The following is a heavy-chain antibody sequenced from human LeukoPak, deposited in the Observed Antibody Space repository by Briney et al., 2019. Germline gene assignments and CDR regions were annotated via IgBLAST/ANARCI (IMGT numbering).Heavy chain of an antibody. J-gene: IGHJ5*02. CDR1: GFTFSSYA. CDR3: ARDSLYSSSSWFDP. D-gene: IGHD6-6*01. CDR2: ISYDGSNK. V-gene: IGHV3-30-3*01. Sequence: GGSLRLSCAASGFTFSSYAMHWVRQAPGKGLEWVAVISYDGSNKYYADSVKGRFTISRDNSKNTLYLQMDSLRAEDTAVYYCARDSLYSSSSWFDPWGQGTLVTVSS.